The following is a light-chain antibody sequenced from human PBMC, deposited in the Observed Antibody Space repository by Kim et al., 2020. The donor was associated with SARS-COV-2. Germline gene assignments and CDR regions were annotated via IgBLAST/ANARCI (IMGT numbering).Light chain of an antibody. J-gene: IGLJ1*01. CDR3: QAWDGNTVL. V-gene: IGLV3-1*01. CDR2: QDG. Sequence: SVSPGQTASITCSGDKLGDKYASWYQQKPGQSPVPVIYQDGKRPSGIPERISGSNSGNTATLTISGTQAMDEADYYCQAWDGNTVLFGTGTKVTVL. CDR1: KLGDKY.